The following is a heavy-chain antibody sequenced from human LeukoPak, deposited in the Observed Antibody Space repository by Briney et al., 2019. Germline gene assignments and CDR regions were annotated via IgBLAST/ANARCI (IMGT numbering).Heavy chain of an antibody. CDR2: LSSSGGST. CDR3: AKYCSGGNCYSGLY. CDR1: GFTFSSYS. D-gene: IGHD2-15*01. V-gene: IGHV3-23*01. Sequence: PGGSLRLSCAASGFTFSSYSMNWVRQAPGKGLEWVSTLSSSGGSTYYADSVKGRFTISRDSSKNTLFLQMNSLRAEDTAVYYCAKYCSGGNCYSGLYWGQGTLVTVSS. J-gene: IGHJ4*02.